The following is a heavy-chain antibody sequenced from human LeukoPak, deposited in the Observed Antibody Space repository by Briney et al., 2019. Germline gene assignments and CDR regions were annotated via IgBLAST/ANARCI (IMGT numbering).Heavy chain of an antibody. V-gene: IGHV1-8*02. CDR3: ARDRSYYDILTGYYIDAFDI. Sequence: ASVKVSCKASGYTFTGYYMHWVRQAPGQGLEWMGWMNPNSGNTGYAQKFQGRVTMTRNTSISTAYVELSSLRSEDTAVYYCARDRSYYDILTGYYIDAFDIWGQGTMVTVSS. D-gene: IGHD3-9*01. CDR2: MNPNSGNT. J-gene: IGHJ3*02. CDR1: GYTFTGYY.